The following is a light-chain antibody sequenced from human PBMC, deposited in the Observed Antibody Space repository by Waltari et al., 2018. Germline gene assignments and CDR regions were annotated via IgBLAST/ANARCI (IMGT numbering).Light chain of an antibody. CDR1: SSDVGSYTL. CDR3: CSYAGSSTL. V-gene: IGLV2-23*02. Sequence: QSALTQPASVSGSPGQSITISCTGTSSDVGSYTLVSWYQQHPGKAPKLMIDEVSKRPSGGSNRFSGSKSGNTASLTISGLQAEDEADYYCCSYAGSSTLFGGGTKLTVL. CDR2: EVS. J-gene: IGLJ2*01.